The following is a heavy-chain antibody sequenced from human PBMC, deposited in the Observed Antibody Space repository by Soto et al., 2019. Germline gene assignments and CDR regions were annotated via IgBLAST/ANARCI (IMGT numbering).Heavy chain of an antibody. Sequence: QVKLVQSGAEVKKPGASVKVSCKASGYSFTRYGISWVRQAPGQGLEWMGWISGYNANTNYPENLQGRVTMTTDTSTSTAYMEVRNLISDDTAVYYCARMGDVPYYYYGLDVWGQGITVTVSS. CDR3: ARMGDVPYYYYGLDV. D-gene: IGHD3-16*01. CDR1: GYSFTRYG. CDR2: ISGYNANT. V-gene: IGHV1-18*01. J-gene: IGHJ6*02.